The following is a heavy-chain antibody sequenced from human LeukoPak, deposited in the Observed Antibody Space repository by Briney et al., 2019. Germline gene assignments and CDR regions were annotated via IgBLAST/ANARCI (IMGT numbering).Heavy chain of an antibody. D-gene: IGHD1-26*01. CDR2: VNPNSGDT. V-gene: IGHV1-2*02. Sequence: GASVKVSCKASGYSFNSQGMNWVRQAPGQGLEWMGCVNPNSGDTNYAQKFQGSVTMTRDTSISTVYMELSRLRSDDTAVYYCARASGSYWWFDSWGQGTLVTVSS. J-gene: IGHJ5*01. CDR1: GYSFNSQG. CDR3: ARASGSYWWFDS.